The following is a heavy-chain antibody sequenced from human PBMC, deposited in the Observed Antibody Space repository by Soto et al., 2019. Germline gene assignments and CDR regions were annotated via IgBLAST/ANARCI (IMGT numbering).Heavy chain of an antibody. Sequence: PSETLSLTCAVYGGSFSGYYWSWIRQPPGKGLEWIGEINHSGSTNYNPSLKSRVTISVDTSKNQFSLKLSSVTAADTAVYYCARVRYYYYAMDVWGQGTTVTVSS. V-gene: IGHV4-34*01. CDR2: INHSGST. J-gene: IGHJ6*02. CDR3: ARVRYYYYAMDV. CDR1: GGSFSGYY.